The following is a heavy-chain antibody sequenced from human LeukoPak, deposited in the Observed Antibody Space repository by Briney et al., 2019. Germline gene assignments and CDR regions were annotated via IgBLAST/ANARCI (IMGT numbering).Heavy chain of an antibody. CDR3: ASGMLIKGHYYMDV. Sequence: SQTLSLTCAISGDSVSSTSAAWNWIRQSPSRGLEWLGRAYYRSKWYIDHAKSVKGRISISSDTSKNQFSLQVNSVTPEDTAVYYCASGMLIKGHYYMDVWGKGTTVTVSS. D-gene: IGHD1-1*01. J-gene: IGHJ6*03. V-gene: IGHV6-1*01. CDR1: GDSVSSTSAA. CDR2: AYYRSKWYI.